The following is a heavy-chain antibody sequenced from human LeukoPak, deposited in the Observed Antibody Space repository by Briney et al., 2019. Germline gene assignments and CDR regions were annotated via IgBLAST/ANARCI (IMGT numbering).Heavy chain of an antibody. D-gene: IGHD2-21*02. Sequence: GASVKVSSKASHYTFTIYGISWVRQAPGQGLEWVGWISPYSGNTNSAQKLQGRVTMTTDTSTSTAYMELRSLRSDDTAVYYCARDPGVTPYYMDVWGKGTTVTVSS. J-gene: IGHJ6*03. V-gene: IGHV1-18*01. CDR1: HYTFTIYG. CDR2: ISPYSGNT. CDR3: ARDPGVTPYYMDV.